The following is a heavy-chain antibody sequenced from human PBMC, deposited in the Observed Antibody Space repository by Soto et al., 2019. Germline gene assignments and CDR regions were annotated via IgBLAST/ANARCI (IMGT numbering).Heavy chain of an antibody. V-gene: IGHV3-13*01. CDR3: ARGSLAAAGHDAFDI. CDR2: IGTAGDT. Sequence: VQLVESGGGLVQPGGSLRLSCAASGFTFSSYDMHWVRQATGKGLAWVSAIGTAGDTYYPGSVKGRFTISRENAKNSLYLQMNSLRAGDTAVYYCARGSLAAAGHDAFDIWGQGTMVTVSS. D-gene: IGHD6-13*01. J-gene: IGHJ3*02. CDR1: GFTFSSYD.